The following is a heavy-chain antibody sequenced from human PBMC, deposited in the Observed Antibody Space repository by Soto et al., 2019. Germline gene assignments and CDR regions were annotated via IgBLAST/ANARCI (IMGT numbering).Heavy chain of an antibody. V-gene: IGHV4-34*01. CDR2: INHSGST. J-gene: IGHJ6*02. D-gene: IGHD1-20*01. CDR3: ARVGFNWNDDYYGMDV. Sequence: QVQLQQWGAGLLKPSETLSLTCAVYGGSFSGYYWSWIRQPPGKGLEWIGEINHSGSTSYNPSLKSRVTIAVDTSTNQSSLKLSAVTAADTAVYYCARVGFNWNDDYYGMDVWGQGTTVTVSS. CDR1: GGSFSGYY.